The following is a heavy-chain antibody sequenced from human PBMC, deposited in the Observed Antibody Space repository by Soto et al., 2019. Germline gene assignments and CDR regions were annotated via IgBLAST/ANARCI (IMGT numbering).Heavy chain of an antibody. J-gene: IGHJ4*02. Sequence: SVKVSCKASGVTFSRQDMRWVRQAPGQGLEWMGGIIPIFGTPQYAEKSQDRVTITADESTSTAYMELSSLTSEDTAVYYCATNEGRDGYRFDYWGQGTLVTVSS. CDR1: GVTFSRQD. V-gene: IGHV1-69*13. D-gene: IGHD5-12*01. CDR2: IIPIFGTP. CDR3: ATNEGRDGYRFDY.